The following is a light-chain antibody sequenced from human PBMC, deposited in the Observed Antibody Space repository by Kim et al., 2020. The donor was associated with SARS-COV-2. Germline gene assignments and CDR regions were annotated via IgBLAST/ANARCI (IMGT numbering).Light chain of an antibody. J-gene: IGKJ4*01. V-gene: IGKV1-27*01. CDR3: QKYNSVPLT. CDR2: AAS. CDR1: QGIRNY. Sequence: ASVGDRVTITCRASQGIRNYLAWYQQKPGKVPKLLIYAASTLQSEVPSRFSGSRSGTDFTLTISSLQPEDVATYYCQKYNSVPLTFGGGTKVDIK.